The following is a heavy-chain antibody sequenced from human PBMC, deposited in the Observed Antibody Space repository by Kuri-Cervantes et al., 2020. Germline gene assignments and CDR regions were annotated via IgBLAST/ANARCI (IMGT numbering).Heavy chain of an antibody. D-gene: IGHD3-16*01. J-gene: IGHJ2*01. CDR2: IGTAGDT. CDR3: ARAGGLRGYFDL. Sequence: GGSLRLSCAASGFTFSSYDMHWVRQATGKGLEWVSAIGTAGDTYYPGSVKGRFTISRDNAKNTLYLQMNSLRAEDTAVYYCARAGGLRGYFDLWGRGTLVTVSS. V-gene: IGHV3-13*01. CDR1: GFTFSSYD.